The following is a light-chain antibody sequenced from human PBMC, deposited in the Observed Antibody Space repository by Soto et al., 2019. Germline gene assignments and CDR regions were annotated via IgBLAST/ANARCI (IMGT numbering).Light chain of an antibody. CDR2: GTS. J-gene: IGKJ4*01. CDR1: HSISRGF. CDR3: QQFGSSPPLT. Sequence: EFVLTQSPGKLSLSPGERATLSCSASHSISRGFLAWYQQKPGQAPRLLIYGTSNRGTGIPDRFSGSGSGTDFTLTISRLEPEDFAVYYGQQFGSSPPLTFGGGTKVEIK. V-gene: IGKV3-20*01.